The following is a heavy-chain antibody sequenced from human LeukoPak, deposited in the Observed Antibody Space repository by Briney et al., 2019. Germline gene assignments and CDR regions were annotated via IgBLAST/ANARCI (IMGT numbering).Heavy chain of an antibody. CDR3: ARLENYYFYMDV. Sequence: SETLSLTCTVSGGSISTSSYYWGWVRQPPGKGLEWIGNIFYSGSTYYSPSLKSRVTISLDTSRNQFSLKLNSVTAADTAVYYCARLENYYFYMDVWGKGTTVTVSS. CDR2: IFYSGST. D-gene: IGHD1-1*01. CDR1: GGSISTSSYY. V-gene: IGHV4-39*07. J-gene: IGHJ6*03.